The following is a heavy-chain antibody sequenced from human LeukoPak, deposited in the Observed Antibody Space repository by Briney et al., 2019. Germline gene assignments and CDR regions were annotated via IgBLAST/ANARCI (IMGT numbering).Heavy chain of an antibody. CDR3: ARRIAAAGNEYFQH. D-gene: IGHD6-13*01. CDR2: IIPIFGTA. J-gene: IGHJ1*01. Sequence: SVKVSCKASGGTFSSYAISWVRQAPGQGLEWMGGIIPIFGTANYAQKFQGRVTITTDESTSAAYMELSSLRSEDTAVYYCARRIAAAGNEYFQHWGQGTLVTVSS. V-gene: IGHV1-69*05. CDR1: GGTFSSYA.